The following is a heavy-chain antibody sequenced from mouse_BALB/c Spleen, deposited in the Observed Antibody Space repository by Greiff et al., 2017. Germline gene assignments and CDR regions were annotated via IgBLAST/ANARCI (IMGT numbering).Heavy chain of an antibody. V-gene: IGHV3-6*02. Sequence: EVQLQQSGPGLVKPSQSLSLTCSVTGYSITSGYYWNWIRQFPGNKLEWMGYISYDGSNNYNPSLKNRISITRDTSKNQFFLKLNSVTTEDTATYYCARRDLYFDYWGQGTTLTVSS. CDR1: GYSITSGYY. CDR3: ARRDLYFDY. CDR2: ISYDGSN. J-gene: IGHJ2*01.